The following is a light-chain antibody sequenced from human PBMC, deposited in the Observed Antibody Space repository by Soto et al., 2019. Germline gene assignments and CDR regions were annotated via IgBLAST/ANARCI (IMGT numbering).Light chain of an antibody. CDR1: QSLLHSNGYNY. Sequence: DIVMTQSPLSLPVTPGEPASISCRSSQSLLHSNGYNYLDWYLQKPGQSPQLLVYLGSNRASGDPDRFSGSGSGTDFTPKISRVEAEDVGVYYCMQALQTPWTFGQGPKVEIK. CDR2: LGS. CDR3: MQALQTPWT. J-gene: IGKJ1*01. V-gene: IGKV2-28*01.